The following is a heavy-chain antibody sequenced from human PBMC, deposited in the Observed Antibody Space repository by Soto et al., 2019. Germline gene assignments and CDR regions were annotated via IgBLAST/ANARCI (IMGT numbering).Heavy chain of an antibody. CDR1: GYTFTSYG. V-gene: IGHV1-18*01. CDR3: ARDRILLMVYATRPPSSGYYGMDV. CDR2: ISACNGNT. Sequence: ASVKVSCKASGYTFTSYGISWVRQAPGQGLEWMGWISACNGNTNYAQKLQGRVTMTTDTSTSTAYMELRSLRSDDTAVYYCARDRILLMVYATRPPSSGYYGMDVWGQGTTVTVSS. J-gene: IGHJ6*02. D-gene: IGHD2-8*01.